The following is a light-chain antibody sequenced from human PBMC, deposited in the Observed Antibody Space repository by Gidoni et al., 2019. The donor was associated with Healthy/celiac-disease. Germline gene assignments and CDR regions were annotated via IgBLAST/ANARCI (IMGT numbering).Light chain of an antibody. Sequence: IQMTQSPSSLSASVGDRVTLTCQASQDITNYLNWYQQKPGKAPKLLIYDASNLETGVPSRFSGSGSGTDFTFTISSLQPEDIATYYCQQSSTFGQGTKVEIK. J-gene: IGKJ1*01. CDR1: QDITNY. CDR3: QQSST. CDR2: DAS. V-gene: IGKV1-33*01.